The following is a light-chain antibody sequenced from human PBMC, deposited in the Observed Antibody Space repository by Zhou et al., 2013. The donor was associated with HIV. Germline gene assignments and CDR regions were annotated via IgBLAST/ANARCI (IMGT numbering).Light chain of an antibody. CDR2: GSS. CDR1: QTIVTY. V-gene: IGKV1-39*01. CDR3: QQSYATPFT. Sequence: DIQLTQSPSSLSASLGDRVSITCRASQTIVTYLNWYQLKPGKAPKLLIYGSSSLQSGVPSRFTGSGSETDFTLTIISLQPEDFATYFCQQSYATPFTFGPGTEVDVK. J-gene: IGKJ3*01.